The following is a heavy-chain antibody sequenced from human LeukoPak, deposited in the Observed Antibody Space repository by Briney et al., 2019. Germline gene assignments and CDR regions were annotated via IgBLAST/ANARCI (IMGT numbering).Heavy chain of an antibody. Sequence: SETLSLTCTVSGGSISSSSYYWGWIRQPPGKGLEWIGYIYYSGSTYYNPSLKSRVTISVDTSKNQFSLKLSSVTAADTAVYYCARVRQETFQDYIVVVPAAIDYWGQGTLVTVSS. CDR2: IYYSGST. CDR1: GGSISSSSYY. J-gene: IGHJ4*02. D-gene: IGHD2-2*01. V-gene: IGHV4-30-4*08. CDR3: ARVRQETFQDYIVVVPAAIDY.